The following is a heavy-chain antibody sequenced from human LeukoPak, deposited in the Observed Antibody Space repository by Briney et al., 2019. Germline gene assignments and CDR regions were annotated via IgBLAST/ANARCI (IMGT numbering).Heavy chain of an antibody. V-gene: IGHV3-7*01. Sequence: GGSLRLSCAASGFTFSRYWMSSVRQAPGKGLEWVANIKQDGSEKYYVDSVKGRFTISRDNAKNSLYLKMNSLRAEDTAVYYCARDNQLPLDYWGQGTLVTVSS. CDR1: GFTFSRYW. D-gene: IGHD2-2*01. J-gene: IGHJ4*02. CDR3: ARDNQLPLDY. CDR2: IKQDGSEK.